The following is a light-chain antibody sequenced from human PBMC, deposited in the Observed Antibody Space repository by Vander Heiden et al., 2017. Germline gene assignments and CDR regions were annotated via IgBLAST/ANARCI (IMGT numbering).Light chain of an antibody. CDR1: QDISNY. V-gene: IGKV1-33*01. CDR2: DAS. Sequence: DLKMTQPPFSLSASVGDRVTITCQASQDISNYLNWYQQKPGKAPKLLIYDASNLETGVPSRFSGSGSGTDFTFTISSLQPEDIATYYCQQYDNLPFTFGPGTKVDIK. CDR3: QQYDNLPFT. J-gene: IGKJ3*01.